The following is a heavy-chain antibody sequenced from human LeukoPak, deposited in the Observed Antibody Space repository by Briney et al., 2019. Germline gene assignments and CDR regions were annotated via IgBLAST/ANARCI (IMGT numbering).Heavy chain of an antibody. D-gene: IGHD3-22*01. V-gene: IGHV3-23*01. CDR1: GFTFSNAW. J-gene: IGHJ3*02. CDR2: IVGSGAGT. Sequence: GGSLRLSCAASGFTFSNAWMSWVRQAPGKGLEWVSAIVGSGAGTYYADSVKGRFTISRDNSKNTLYLQMNSLRAEDTAVYYCASYADPYDTLPLDAFDIWGQGTMVTVSS. CDR3: ASYADPYDTLPLDAFDI.